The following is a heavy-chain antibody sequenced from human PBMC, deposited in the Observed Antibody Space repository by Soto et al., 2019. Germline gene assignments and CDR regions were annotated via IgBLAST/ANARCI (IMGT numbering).Heavy chain of an antibody. D-gene: IGHD6-6*01. V-gene: IGHV1-2*02. J-gene: IGHJ6*02. CDR1: GYTFTGYY. CDR2: INPNSGGT. CDR3: ARGGIAARPSFDGVDV. Sequence: ASVKVSCKASGYTFTGYYMHWVRQAPGQGLEWMGWINPNSGGTNYAQKFQGRVTMTRDTSISTAYMELSRLRSDDTAVYYCARGGIAARPSFDGVDVWGQGTTVTVSS.